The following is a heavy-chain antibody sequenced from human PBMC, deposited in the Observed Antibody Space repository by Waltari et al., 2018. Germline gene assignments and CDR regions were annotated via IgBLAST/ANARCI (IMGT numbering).Heavy chain of an antibody. CDR2: INPSGGST. CDR3: ARELRLYNWNSRLDY. CDR1: GYTFTSYY. J-gene: IGHJ4*02. V-gene: IGHV1-46*01. Sequence: QVQLVQSGAEVKKPGASVKVSCKASGYTFTSYYMHWVRKAPGQGLEGMGIINPSGGSTSYAQKFQGRVTMTRDTSTSTVYMELSSLRSEDTAVYYCARELRLYNWNSRLDYWGQGTLVTVSS. D-gene: IGHD1-7*01.